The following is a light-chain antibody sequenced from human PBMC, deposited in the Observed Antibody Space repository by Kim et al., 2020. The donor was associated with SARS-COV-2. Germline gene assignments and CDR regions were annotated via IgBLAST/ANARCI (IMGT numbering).Light chain of an antibody. CDR2: MAS. V-gene: IGKV1-5*03. CDR3: QQYNSYYT. Sequence: LSTSVGNRVTITCLASQNISNSLALYQQKPGKAPKLLIYMASSLQSGVPSRFRGSGSGTEFTLTISSLQPDDFATYYCQQYNSYYTFGQGTKLEI. CDR1: QNISNS. J-gene: IGKJ2*01.